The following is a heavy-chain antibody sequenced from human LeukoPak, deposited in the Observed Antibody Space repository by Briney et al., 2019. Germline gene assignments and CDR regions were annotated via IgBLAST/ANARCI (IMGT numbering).Heavy chain of an antibody. D-gene: IGHD1-26*01. V-gene: IGHV3-11*01. J-gene: IGHJ6*03. Sequence: GGSLRLSCAASGFTFSDYYMSWIRQAPGKGLEWVSYISSSGSTIYYADSVKGRFTISRDNAKNSLYLQMNSLRAEDTAVYYCARVLLGATTINYYYYYMDVWGKGTTVTVSS. CDR3: ARVLLGATTINYYYYYMDV. CDR1: GFTFSDYY. CDR2: ISSSGSTI.